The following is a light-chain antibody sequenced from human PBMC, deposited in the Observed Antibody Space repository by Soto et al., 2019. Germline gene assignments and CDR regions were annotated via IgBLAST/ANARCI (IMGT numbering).Light chain of an antibody. J-gene: IGLJ2*01. CDR3: TSCTTSTTMI. CDR2: DVN. Sequence: QSALTQPASVSGSPGQSITISCTGTSSDIGAYNFVSWYQQHPGKAPKLMLYDVNIRPSGVSNRFSGSKSGNTASLTISGLKAEDEADYYCTSCTTSTTMIFGGGTKVTVL. V-gene: IGLV2-14*03. CDR1: SSDIGAYNF.